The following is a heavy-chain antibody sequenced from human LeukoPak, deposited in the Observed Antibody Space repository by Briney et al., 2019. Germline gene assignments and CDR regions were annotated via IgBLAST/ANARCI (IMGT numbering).Heavy chain of an antibody. J-gene: IGHJ6*03. D-gene: IGHD6-13*01. Sequence: TSETLSLTCTVSGGSISSDYYSGSWIRQPAGKGLGWSGRTCTSGSTNYNPSLKSRVTISVDTSKNHFSLELTSVTAADTAVYYCARSYSSSSVLSYYYFYMDVWGKGTTVTVSS. CDR3: ARSYSSSSVLSYYYFYMDV. CDR1: GGSISSDY. V-gene: IGHV4-61*02. CDR2: TCTSGST.